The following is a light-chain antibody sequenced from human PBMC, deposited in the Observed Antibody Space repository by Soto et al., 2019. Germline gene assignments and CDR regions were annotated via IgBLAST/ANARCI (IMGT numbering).Light chain of an antibody. CDR2: GNS. CDR3: QSYDSSRSGSGV. CDR1: SSNIGAGYD. V-gene: IGLV1-40*01. J-gene: IGLJ1*01. Sequence: QSVLTQPPSVSGAPGQRVTISCTGSSSNIGAGYDVHWYQQLPGTAPKLLIYGNSNRPSGVPDRFSGSKSGTAASLAITGLQAEVEADYYCQSYDSSRSGSGVFGTGTKLTVL.